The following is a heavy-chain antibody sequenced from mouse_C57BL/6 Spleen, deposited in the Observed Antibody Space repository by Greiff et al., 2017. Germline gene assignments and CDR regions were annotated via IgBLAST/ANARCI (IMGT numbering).Heavy chain of an antibody. D-gene: IGHD4-1*01. CDR1: GYTFTSYW. CDR2: IHPNSGST. V-gene: IGHV1-64*01. J-gene: IGHJ3*01. Sequence: QVQLQQPGAELVKPGASVKLSCKASGYTFTSYWMHWVKQRPGQGLEWIGMIHPNSGSTNYNEKFKSKATLTVDKSSSTAYMQLSSLTSEDSAVYYCAKGELGDSLLPYWGQGTLVTVSA. CDR3: AKGELGDSLLPY.